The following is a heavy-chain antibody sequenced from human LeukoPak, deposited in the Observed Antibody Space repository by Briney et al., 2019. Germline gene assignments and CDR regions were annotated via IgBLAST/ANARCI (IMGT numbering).Heavy chain of an antibody. CDR2: AAYDGSNE. J-gene: IGHJ4*02. CDR3: ARENSRFGGGFPLDY. V-gene: IGHV3-30*04. Sequence: GRSLRLSCEASGFTFTYYAMHWVRQAPGKGLEWVAVAAYDGSNEHYADSVKGRFTISRDNSQNTLFLHMNSLRAEDSAIYYWARENSRFGGGFPLDYWGRGTLATVPS. D-gene: IGHD3-16*01. CDR1: GFTFTYYA.